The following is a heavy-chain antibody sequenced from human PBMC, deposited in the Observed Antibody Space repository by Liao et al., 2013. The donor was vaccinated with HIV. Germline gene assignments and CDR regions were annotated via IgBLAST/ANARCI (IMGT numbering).Heavy chain of an antibody. CDR2: LSTSGTS. Sequence: QVQLQESGPGLVKPSQTLSLTCTVSGGSINSGSYFWTWIRQPAGKGLEWIGRLSTSGTSTYNPSLKSRVTILGDSSKNHLSLTLRSVTAADTGVYYCAREGGYYDSSGFYYHFDYWGQGTLVTVSS. J-gene: IGHJ4*02. D-gene: IGHD3-22*01. CDR1: GGSINSGSYF. V-gene: IGHV4-61*02. CDR3: AREGGYYDSSGFYYHFDY.